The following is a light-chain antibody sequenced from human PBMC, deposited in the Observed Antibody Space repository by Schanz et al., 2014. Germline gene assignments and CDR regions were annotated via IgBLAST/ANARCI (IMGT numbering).Light chain of an antibody. CDR1: SSNIGSNT. V-gene: IGLV1-44*01. Sequence: QSVLTQPPSASGTPGQRVTISCSGSSSNIGSNTVDWYQQRSGTAPKLLIYNDNQRPSGVPDRFSGSKSGTSASLAISGLQSEDEADYYCVTWDDSLNAFWVFGGGTKLTVL. CDR3: VTWDDSLNAFWV. CDR2: NDN. J-gene: IGLJ3*02.